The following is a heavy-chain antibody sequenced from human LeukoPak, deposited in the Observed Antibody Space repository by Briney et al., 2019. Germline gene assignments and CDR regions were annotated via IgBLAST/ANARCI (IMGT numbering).Heavy chain of an antibody. V-gene: IGHV3-23*01. Sequence: GGSLRLSCAASGFTFSSYSMNWVRQAPGKGLEWVSTISGAGDNTNNADSVTGRFTISRDNSKNTLYLQMNSLRAEDTAVYYCAKDYSVSNWCFDLWGRGTLVTVSS. CDR2: ISGAGDNT. CDR1: GFTFSSYS. J-gene: IGHJ2*01. CDR3: AKDYSVSNWCFDL. D-gene: IGHD5/OR15-5a*01.